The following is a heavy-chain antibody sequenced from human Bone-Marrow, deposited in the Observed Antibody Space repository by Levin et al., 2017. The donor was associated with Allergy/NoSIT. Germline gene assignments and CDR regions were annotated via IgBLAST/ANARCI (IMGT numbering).Heavy chain of an antibody. CDR3: ARDPTLPGGSSLYFQH. CDR1: GFTFSSYA. J-gene: IGHJ1*01. CDR2: ISYDGSNK. Sequence: GGSLRLSCAASGFTFSSYAMHWVRQAPGKGLEWVAVISYDGSNKYYADSVKGRFTISRDNSKNTLYLQMNSLRAEDTAVYYCARDPTLPGGSSLYFQHWGQGTLVTVSS. V-gene: IGHV3-30-3*01. D-gene: IGHD6-13*01.